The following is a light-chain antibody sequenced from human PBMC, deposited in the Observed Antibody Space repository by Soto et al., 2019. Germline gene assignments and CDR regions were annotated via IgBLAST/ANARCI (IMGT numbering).Light chain of an antibody. Sequence: ELVLTQSPGTLSLSPGERATLSCRASQSISSSYLAWYQQKPGQAPRVLIYGASSRATGIPDRFSGSGSGTDFTLTISRLEPEAFAVYFCQQYGNPPPNAFGQGTKVEIK. J-gene: IGKJ2*01. CDR2: GAS. CDR1: QSISSSY. V-gene: IGKV3-20*01. CDR3: QQYGNPPPNA.